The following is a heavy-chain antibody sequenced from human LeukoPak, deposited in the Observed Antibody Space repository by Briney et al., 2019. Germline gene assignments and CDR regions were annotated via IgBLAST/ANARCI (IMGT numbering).Heavy chain of an antibody. CDR2: IYSSGSI. V-gene: IGHV4-31*03. D-gene: IGHD3-16*01. Sequence: PSETLSLTCTVSGGSISSGAYSWNWIRQPPGKGLEWIGYIYSSGSIYYNPSLKSRVTISVDTSRSQFSLKLNSVTAADTAVYYCARAPYDNFDYWGQGTLVTVSS. CDR1: GGSISSGAYS. CDR3: ARAPYDNFDY. J-gene: IGHJ4*02.